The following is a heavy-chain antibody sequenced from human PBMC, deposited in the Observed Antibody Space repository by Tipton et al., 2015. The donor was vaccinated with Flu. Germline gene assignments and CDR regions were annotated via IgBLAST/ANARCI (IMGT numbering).Heavy chain of an antibody. Sequence: SGFTFKTYGMHWVRQAPGKGLEWVALIWYDGSNINYVDSVKGRFTVSRDNSKNMLYLQMDSLRVEDTAVYYCARDGELELQYALGVWGQGTTVAVSS. V-gene: IGHV3-33*01. CDR1: GFTFKTYG. D-gene: IGHD1-7*01. J-gene: IGHJ6*02. CDR3: ARDGELELQYALGV. CDR2: IWYDGSNI.